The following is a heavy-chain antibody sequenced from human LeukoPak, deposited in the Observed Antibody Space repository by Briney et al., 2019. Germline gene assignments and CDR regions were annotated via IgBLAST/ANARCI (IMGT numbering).Heavy chain of an antibody. CDR3: ARGGRGSAAVVAPRSFDI. D-gene: IGHD3-22*01. V-gene: IGHV3-33*08. CDR2: IWYDGSNK. Sequence: GGSLRLSCAASGFTFSSYGMSWVRQAPGKGLEWVAVIWYDGSNKYYADSVKGRFTISRDNSKNTLYLQMNSLRAEDSALYYCARGGRGSAAVVAPRSFDIWGQGTMVTVSS. CDR1: GFTFSSYG. J-gene: IGHJ3*02.